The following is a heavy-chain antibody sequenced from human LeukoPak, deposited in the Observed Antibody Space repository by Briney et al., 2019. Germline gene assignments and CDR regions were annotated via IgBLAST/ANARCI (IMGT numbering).Heavy chain of an antibody. CDR1: GFTFSSYA. CDR2: ISYDGSNE. CDR3: ARPASDRKYYFDY. D-gene: IGHD1-14*01. Sequence: GGSLRLSCAASGFTFSSYAMHWVRQAPGKGLEWVAVISYDGSNEYYADSVKGRFTISRDNSKNTLYLQMNSLRAEDTAVYYCARPASDRKYYFDYWGQGTLVTVSS. J-gene: IGHJ4*02. V-gene: IGHV3-30-3*01.